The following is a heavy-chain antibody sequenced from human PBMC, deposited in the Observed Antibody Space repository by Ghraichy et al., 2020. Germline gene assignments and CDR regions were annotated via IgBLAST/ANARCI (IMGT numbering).Heavy chain of an antibody. CDR3: ARVLGYCSGGSCYAFDY. CDR2: IYYSGST. V-gene: IGHV4-59*01. J-gene: IGHJ4*02. Sequence: SETLSLTCTVSGGSISSYYWSWIRQPPGKGLEWIGYIYYSGSTNYNPSLKSRVTISVDTSKNQFSLKLSSVTAADTAVYYCARVLGYCSGGSCYAFDYWGQGTLVTVSS. CDR1: GGSISSYY. D-gene: IGHD2-15*01.